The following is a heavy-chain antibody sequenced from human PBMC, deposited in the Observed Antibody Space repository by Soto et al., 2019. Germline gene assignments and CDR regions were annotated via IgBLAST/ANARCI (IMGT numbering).Heavy chain of an antibody. CDR3: AREGYCSSTSCSHYYYGMDV. J-gene: IGHJ6*02. CDR1: GGTFSSYA. CDR2: IIPIFGTA. V-gene: IGHV1-69*01. D-gene: IGHD2-2*01. Sequence: QVQLVQSGAEVKKPGSSVKVSCKASGGTFSSYAISWARQAPGQGLEWMGGIIPIFGTANYAQKFQGRVTITADESTSTAYMELSSLRSEDTAVYYCAREGYCSSTSCSHYYYGMDVWGQGTTVTVSS.